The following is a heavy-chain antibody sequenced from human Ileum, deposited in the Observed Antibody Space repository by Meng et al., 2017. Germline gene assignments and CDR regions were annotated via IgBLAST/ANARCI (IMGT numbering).Heavy chain of an antibody. D-gene: IGHD3-3*02. V-gene: IGHV7-4-1*02. Sequence: VQLVTSGSGLKNPGASWKVSWKASGYNFTSYALNWVRQAPGQGLEWLGWIHTNTGNPTYAQGLTGRFVFSLDTSVSTAYLQISSLKAEDTAVYYCAREDHFWSGYFDYWGQGTLVTVSS. CDR1: GYNFTSYA. J-gene: IGHJ4*02. CDR2: IHTNTGNP. CDR3: AREDHFWSGYFDY.